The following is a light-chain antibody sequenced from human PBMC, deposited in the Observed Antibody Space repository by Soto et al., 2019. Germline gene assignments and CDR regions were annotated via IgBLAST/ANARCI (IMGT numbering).Light chain of an antibody. CDR1: QSFSSRF. CDR2: GAS. V-gene: IGKV3-20*01. Sequence: DIVLTQSPATLSLSPGEGATLSCRASQSFSSRFLAWYQQKPGQAPRLLIYGASYRATGIPARFSGSVSGADFTLTITRLETEDFAVYYCQNFESSPYTFGQGTRLEIK. CDR3: QNFESSPYT. J-gene: IGKJ5*01.